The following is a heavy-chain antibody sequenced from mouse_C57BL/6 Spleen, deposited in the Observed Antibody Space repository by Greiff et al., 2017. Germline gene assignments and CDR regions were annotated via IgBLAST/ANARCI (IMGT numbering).Heavy chain of an antibody. V-gene: IGHV1-82*01. J-gene: IGHJ2*01. CDR3: ARSDGYSFDY. CDR2: IYPGDGDT. CDR1: GYAFSSSW. Sequence: QVQLKESGPELVKPGASVKISRKASGYAFSSSWMNWVKQRPGKGLEWIGRIYPGDGDTNYNGKFKGKATLTADKSSSTAYMQLSSLTSEDSAVYFCARSDGYSFDYWGQGTTLTVSS. D-gene: IGHD2-3*01.